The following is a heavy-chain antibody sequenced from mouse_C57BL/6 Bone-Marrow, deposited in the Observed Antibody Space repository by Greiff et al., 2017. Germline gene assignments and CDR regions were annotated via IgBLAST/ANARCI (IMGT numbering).Heavy chain of an antibody. CDR3: ARSPYYGSSYDAMDY. Sequence: VQLQQPGAELVRPGSSVKLSCKASGYTFTSYWMHWVKQRPIQGLEWIGNIDPSDSETHYNQKFKDKATLTVDKSSSTAYMQLSSLTSEDSAVYYCARSPYYGSSYDAMDYWGQGTSVTVSS. D-gene: IGHD1-1*01. CDR2: IDPSDSET. V-gene: IGHV1-52*01. CDR1: GYTFTSYW. J-gene: IGHJ4*01.